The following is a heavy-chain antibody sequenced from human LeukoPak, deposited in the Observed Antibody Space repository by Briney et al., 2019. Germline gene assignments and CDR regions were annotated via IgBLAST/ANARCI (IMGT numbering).Heavy chain of an antibody. V-gene: IGHV1-58*01. CDR2: IVVGNDNT. CDR3: AAEKRVYCSGGACYADAFDI. D-gene: IGHD2-15*01. Sequence: SVKVSCKASGFTFSTSAVQWVRQARGQRLEWIGWIVVGNDNTNFAQNFQEGVTITRDMSTSTAYMELSSLRPEDTAVYYCAAEKRVYCSGGACYADAFDIWGQGTMVTVSS. CDR1: GFTFSTSA. J-gene: IGHJ3*02.